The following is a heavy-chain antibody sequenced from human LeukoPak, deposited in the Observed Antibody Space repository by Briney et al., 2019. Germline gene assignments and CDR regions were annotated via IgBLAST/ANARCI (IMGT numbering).Heavy chain of an antibody. CDR2: ISGSGGST. CDR1: GFKFDDYG. Sequence: PGGSLRLSCAASGFKFDDYGMSWVRQAPGKGLEWVSAISGSGGSTYYADSVKGRFTISRDNSKNTLYLQMNSLRAEDTAVYYCAKGGSSLATKYYYYYGMDVWGQGTTVTVSS. V-gene: IGHV3-23*01. J-gene: IGHJ6*02. D-gene: IGHD5-12*01. CDR3: AKGGSSLATKYYYYYGMDV.